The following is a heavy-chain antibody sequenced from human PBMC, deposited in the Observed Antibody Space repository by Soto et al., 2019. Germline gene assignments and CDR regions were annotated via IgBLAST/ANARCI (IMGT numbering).Heavy chain of an antibody. CDR3: ARVGSYEAFDI. J-gene: IGHJ3*02. Sequence: QVQLVESGGGGVQPGRSLRLSCAASGFTFSSYAMHWVRQAPGKGLEWVAAISYDGSNKYYADSVKGRFTISRDNSKNTLYLQMNSLRAEDTAVYYCARVGSYEAFDIWGQGTMVTVSS. D-gene: IGHD1-26*01. V-gene: IGHV3-30-3*01. CDR1: GFTFSSYA. CDR2: ISYDGSNK.